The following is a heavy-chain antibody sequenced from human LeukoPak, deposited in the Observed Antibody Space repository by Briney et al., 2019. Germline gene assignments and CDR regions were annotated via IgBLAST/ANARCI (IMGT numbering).Heavy chain of an antibody. J-gene: IGHJ4*02. Sequence: ASVKVSCKASGYTFTNYYIHWVRQAPGQGLDWMGTINPSVGTTRSAQGRVTLTRDTSTNTVYMELGTLRSEDTAVYYCARSVFPYHSGSGSPYNVDVRRNSCFDFWGQGTLVTVSS. D-gene: IGHD3-10*01. CDR2: INPSVGTT. V-gene: IGHV1-46*01. CDR1: GYTFTNYY. CDR3: ARSVFPYHSGSGSPYNVDVRRNSCFDF.